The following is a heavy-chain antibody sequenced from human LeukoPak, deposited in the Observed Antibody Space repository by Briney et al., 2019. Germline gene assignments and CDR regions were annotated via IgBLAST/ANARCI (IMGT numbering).Heavy chain of an antibody. CDR3: ARDIYYDSSGYYGSVY. V-gene: IGHV3-30*02. Sequence: GGSLRLSCAASGFTFSSYGMHWVRQAPGKGLEWVAFIRYDGSNKYYADSVKGRFTISRDNAKNSLYLQMNSLRAEDTAVYYCARDIYYDSSGYYGSVYWGQGTLVTVSS. CDR1: GFTFSSYG. CDR2: IRYDGSNK. D-gene: IGHD3-22*01. J-gene: IGHJ4*02.